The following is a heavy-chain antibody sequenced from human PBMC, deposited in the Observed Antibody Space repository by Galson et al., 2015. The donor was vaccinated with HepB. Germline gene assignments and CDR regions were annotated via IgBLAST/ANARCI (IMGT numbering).Heavy chain of an antibody. CDR3: ASDGDNSDSWYFDL. CDR2: IIPRSGTT. Sequence: SVKVSCKASGGTFSYYAVSWVRQAPGQGPEWMGRIIPRSGTTNYAQKLQDRVTITADKFTDTAYMELISLTSEDTAVYYCASDGDNSDSWYFDLWGRGTLVTVSS. CDR1: GGTFSYYA. D-gene: IGHD4-23*01. V-gene: IGHV1-69*06. J-gene: IGHJ2*01.